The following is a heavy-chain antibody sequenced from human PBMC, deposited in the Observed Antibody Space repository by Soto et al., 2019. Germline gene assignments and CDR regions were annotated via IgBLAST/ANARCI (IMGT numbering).Heavy chain of an antibody. Sequence: EVQLLESGGGLVQPGGSLRLSCAASGFTFTNYVMSWVRQAPGKGLEWSSGISNSVSNTYYADSVKGRFTISRDNSKSTLYLQMNSLRVEDTAVYYCASRRCSSASCGPGLFDSWGQGTIVTVSS. CDR2: ISNSVSNT. D-gene: IGHD2-2*01. CDR3: ASRRCSSASCGPGLFDS. CDR1: GFTFTNYV. J-gene: IGHJ4*02. V-gene: IGHV3-23*01.